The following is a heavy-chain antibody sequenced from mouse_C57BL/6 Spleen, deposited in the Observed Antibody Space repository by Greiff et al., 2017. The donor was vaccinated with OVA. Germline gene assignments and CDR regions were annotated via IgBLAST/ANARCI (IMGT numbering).Heavy chain of an antibody. CDR1: GYTFTDYY. CDR3: AGDGYYSDY. CDR2: INPNNGGT. V-gene: IGHV1-26*01. J-gene: IGHJ2*01. Sequence: VQLQQSGPELVKPGASVKISCKASGYTFTDYYMNWVKQSHGKSLEWIGDINPNNGGTSYNQKFKGKATLTVDKSSSTAYMELRSLTSEDSAVYYCAGDGYYSDYWGQGTTLTVSS. D-gene: IGHD2-3*01.